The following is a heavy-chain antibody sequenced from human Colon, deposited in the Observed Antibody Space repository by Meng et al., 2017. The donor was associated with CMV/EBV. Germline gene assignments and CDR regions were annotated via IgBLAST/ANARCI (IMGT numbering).Heavy chain of an antibody. CDR2: IRSKPHGGTT. CDR1: GFTFGDYA. Sequence: GESLKISCTASGFTFGDYAMSWVRQAPGKGLEWVGFIRSKPHGGTTEYAASVKGRFTISRDDSKSIAYLQMNSLKTEDTAVYYCTRDYDFWSADNYGMDVWGQGTTVTVSS. D-gene: IGHD3-3*01. J-gene: IGHJ6*02. CDR3: TRDYDFWSADNYGMDV. V-gene: IGHV3-49*04.